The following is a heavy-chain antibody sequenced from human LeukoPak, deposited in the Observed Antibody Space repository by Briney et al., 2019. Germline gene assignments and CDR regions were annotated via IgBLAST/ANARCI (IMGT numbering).Heavy chain of an antibody. D-gene: IGHD7-27*01. CDR3: ARDPLTGGREGFFDY. CDR2: IYYSGST. CDR1: GGSISSYY. J-gene: IGHJ4*02. V-gene: IGHV4-59*01. Sequence: SETLSLTCTVSGGSISSYYWSWIRQPPGKGLEWIGYIYYSGSTNYNPSLKSRVTISVDTSKNQFSLKLSSVTAADTAVYYCARDPLTGGREGFFDYWGQGTLVTVSS.